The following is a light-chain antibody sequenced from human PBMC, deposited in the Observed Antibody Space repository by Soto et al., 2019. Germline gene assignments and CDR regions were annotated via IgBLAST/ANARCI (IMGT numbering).Light chain of an antibody. J-gene: IGKJ1*01. CDR3: QHYNSYSEA. Sequence: DIQMTQSPSTLSGSVGDRVTITCRASQTISSWLAWYQQKPGKAPKLLIYKASTLKSGVPSRFSGSGSGKEFTLTISSLKPDDFPTYYCQHYNSYSEAFGQGTKVDIK. CDR2: KAS. V-gene: IGKV1-5*03. CDR1: QTISSW.